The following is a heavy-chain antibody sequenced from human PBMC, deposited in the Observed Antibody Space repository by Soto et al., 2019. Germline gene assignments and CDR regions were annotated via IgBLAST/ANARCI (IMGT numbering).Heavy chain of an antibody. V-gene: IGHV3-11*01. Sequence: QVQLVGSGGGLDKPGGSLRLSCAASGFTFSDYYMSWIRQAPGKGLEWVSYISSSDSIIYHADSVKGRFTISRDNAKNSLYLQMNSLRVEDTAVYYCARDCRSTSCYGYFQKWGQGTLVTVSS. CDR3: ARDCRSTSCYGYFQK. J-gene: IGHJ1*01. CDR2: ISSSDSII. CDR1: GFTFSDYY. D-gene: IGHD2-2*01.